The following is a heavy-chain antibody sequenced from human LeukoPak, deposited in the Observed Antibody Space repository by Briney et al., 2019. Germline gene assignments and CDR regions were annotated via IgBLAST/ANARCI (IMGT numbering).Heavy chain of an antibody. CDR2: IGPTGSDR. CDR1: GLTFSTSG. Sequence: GGSLRLSCTASGLTFSTSGFNWVRQAPGKGLEWVASIGPTGSDRYHADSIKGRFTISRDNANNFLYLQMNSLRAEDTAVYYHATETNGRHYDYWGQGTLLTVSS. CDR3: ATETNGRHYDY. D-gene: IGHD1-14*01. J-gene: IGHJ4*02. V-gene: IGHV3-21*06.